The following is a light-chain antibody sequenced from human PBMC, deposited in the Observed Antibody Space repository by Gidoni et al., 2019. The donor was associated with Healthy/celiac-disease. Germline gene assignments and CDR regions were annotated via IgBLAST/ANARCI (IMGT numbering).Light chain of an antibody. V-gene: IGKV1-39*01. CDR3: QQSYSTPPF. J-gene: IGKJ2*01. Sequence: DIQMTQSPSSLSASVGDRVTITCRASQSISSYLNWYQQKPGKDPKLLIYAASSLQSGVPSRFSGSGSGTDFTLTISSLQPEDFATYYCQQSYSTPPFFGQGTKLEIK. CDR2: AAS. CDR1: QSISSY.